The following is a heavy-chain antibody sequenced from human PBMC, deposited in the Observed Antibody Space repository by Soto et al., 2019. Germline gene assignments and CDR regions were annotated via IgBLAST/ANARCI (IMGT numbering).Heavy chain of an antibody. Sequence: PGGSLRLSCAASGFTFSSYGMHWVRQAPGKGLEWVAVIWYDGSNKYYADSVKGRFTISRDNSKNTLYLQMNSLRAEDTAVYYCARDRGVRHRGGWPYSSSGMAVWGQGPTVTVPS. CDR1: GFTFSSYG. D-gene: IGHD3-10*01. V-gene: IGHV3-33*01. CDR2: IWYDGSNK. J-gene: IGHJ6*02. CDR3: ARDRGVRHRGGWPYSSSGMAV.